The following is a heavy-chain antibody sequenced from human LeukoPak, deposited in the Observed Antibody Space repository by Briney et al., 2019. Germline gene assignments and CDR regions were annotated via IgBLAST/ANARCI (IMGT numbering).Heavy chain of an antibody. D-gene: IGHD3-22*01. CDR1: GFTFNGYS. J-gene: IGHJ4*02. V-gene: IGHV3-48*01. CDR3: AKWSSVLHYYDSSLHFDY. Sequence: GGSLRLSCAASGFTFNGYSMNWVRQVPGKGLEWISYITSSSGTIYYADSVKGRFTISRDNSKNTLYLQMNSLRAEDTAVYYCAKWSSVLHYYDSSLHFDYWGQGTLVTVSS. CDR2: ITSSSGTI.